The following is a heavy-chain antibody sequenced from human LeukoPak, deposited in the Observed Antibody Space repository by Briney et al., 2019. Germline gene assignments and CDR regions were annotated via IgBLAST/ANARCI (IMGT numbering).Heavy chain of an antibody. V-gene: IGHV4-34*01. Sequence: PSETLSLTCAVYGGSFSGYYWSWIRRPPGKGLEWIGEINHSGSTNYNPSLKSRVTISVDTSKNQFSLKLSSVTAADTAVYYCASSGYSYGYWGQGTLVTVSS. CDR2: INHSGST. D-gene: IGHD5-18*01. CDR3: ASSGYSYGY. CDR1: GGSFSGYY. J-gene: IGHJ4*02.